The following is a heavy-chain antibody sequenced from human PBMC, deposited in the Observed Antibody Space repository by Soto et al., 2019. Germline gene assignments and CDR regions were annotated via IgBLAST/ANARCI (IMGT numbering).Heavy chain of an antibody. Sequence: QVQLVESGGGVVQPGRFLRLSCAASGFTFSSYGMHWVRQAPGKGLEWVAVIWYDGSNKYYADSVKGRFTISRDNSKNTLYLQMNSLRAEDTAVYYCARGLNDYGDYVGAFDIWGQGTMVTVSS. J-gene: IGHJ3*02. CDR2: IWYDGSNK. D-gene: IGHD4-17*01. CDR1: GFTFSSYG. CDR3: ARGLNDYGDYVGAFDI. V-gene: IGHV3-33*01.